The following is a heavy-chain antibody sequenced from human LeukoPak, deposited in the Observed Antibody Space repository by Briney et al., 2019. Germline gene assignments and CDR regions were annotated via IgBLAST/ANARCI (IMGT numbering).Heavy chain of an antibody. J-gene: IGHJ4*02. Sequence: SETLSLTCTVSGGSISSGGYYWSWIRQHPGKGLEWIGYIYYSGSTYYNPSLKSRVTISVDTSKNQFSLKLSSVTAADTAVYYSVRAPTAVTVDYWGQGTLVTVSS. CDR2: IYYSGST. CDR3: VRAPTAVTVDY. CDR1: GGSISSGGYY. D-gene: IGHD4-17*01. V-gene: IGHV4-31*03.